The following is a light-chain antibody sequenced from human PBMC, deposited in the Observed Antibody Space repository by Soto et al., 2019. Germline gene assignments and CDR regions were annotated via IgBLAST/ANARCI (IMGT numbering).Light chain of an antibody. CDR1: QSISSW. CDR2: KAS. Sequence: DIQMTQSPSTLSASVGDRVTITCRASQSISSWLAWYQQKPGKAPKLLIYKASSLESEVPSRFSGSGSGTEFTLTLSSLQPDAFATYYCQQYNSYSFVYTFGQGTKLEIK. CDR3: QQYNSYSFVYT. V-gene: IGKV1-5*03. J-gene: IGKJ2*01.